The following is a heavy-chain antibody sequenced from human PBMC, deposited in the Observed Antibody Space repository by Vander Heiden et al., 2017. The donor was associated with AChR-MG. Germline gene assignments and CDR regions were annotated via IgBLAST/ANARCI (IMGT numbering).Heavy chain of an antibody. CDR2: IRSKADNYAT. CDR1: GSTFRGPA. V-gene: IGHV3-73*01. D-gene: IGHD3-10*01. Sequence: EGQLVPSGGGLVQPGGSLNLSGAASGSTFRGPAMHPVLQASGKGLEWVGRIRSKADNYATAYAASLKGRFTISRDDSKNTAYLQMNSLKTEDTAVYYCTRDCYDSGSWIFDYWGQGTLVTVSS. J-gene: IGHJ4*02. CDR3: TRDCYDSGSWIFDY.